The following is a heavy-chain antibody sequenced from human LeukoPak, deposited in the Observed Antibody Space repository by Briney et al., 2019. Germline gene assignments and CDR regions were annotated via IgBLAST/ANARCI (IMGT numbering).Heavy chain of an antibody. Sequence: ASVKVSCKASGYTFTSYGISWVRQAPGQGLECMGWISAYNGNTNYAQKLQGRVTMTTDTSTSTAYMELRSLRSDDTAVYYCARDLPLSSSPSRVPDYWGQGTLVTVSS. CDR1: GYTFTSYG. J-gene: IGHJ4*02. D-gene: IGHD2-2*01. V-gene: IGHV1-18*01. CDR2: ISAYNGNT. CDR3: ARDLPLSSSPSRVPDY.